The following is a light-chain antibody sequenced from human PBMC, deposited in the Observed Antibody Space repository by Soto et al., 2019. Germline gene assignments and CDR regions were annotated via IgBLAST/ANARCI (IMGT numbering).Light chain of an antibody. CDR2: GAS. Sequence: EIVFTQAPGTLSLSPGEGATLSCRASQSINIFLAWYQQRRGQAPRLLIHGASNRATGIPDRFSGSGSGTDFTLTISRLEPEDFAVYYCQQYGGSPRTFGQGTKVDI. CDR1: QSINIF. CDR3: QQYGGSPRT. V-gene: IGKV3-20*01. J-gene: IGKJ1*01.